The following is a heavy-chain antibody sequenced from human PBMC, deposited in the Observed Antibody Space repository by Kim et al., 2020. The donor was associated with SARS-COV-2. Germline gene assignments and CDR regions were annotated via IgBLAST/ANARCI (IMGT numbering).Heavy chain of an antibody. CDR3: ARSPEAGGFDY. J-gene: IGHJ4*02. CDR2: INTNTGNP. D-gene: IGHD6-13*01. Sequence: ASVKVSCKASGYTFTSHAINWVRQAPGHGLEWMGWINTNTGNPTYAQGFIGRFVFSLDTSVSTAYLQINSLKAEDTAVYYCARSPEAGGFDYWGQGTLVT. V-gene: IGHV7-4-1*02. CDR1: GYTFTSHA.